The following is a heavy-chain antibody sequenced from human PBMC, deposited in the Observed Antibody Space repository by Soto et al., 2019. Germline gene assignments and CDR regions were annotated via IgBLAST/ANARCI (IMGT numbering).Heavy chain of an antibody. V-gene: IGHV3-7*01. Sequence: EVQLLESGGGLVQPGGSLRLSCAASGFTFSSYWMSWVRQAPGKGLECVANIKEDGSEKYYVDSVKGRFTISRDNAKNSLYLQMNSLRVEDLAVYYCARKNSGTYAFDYWGQGALVTVAA. CDR2: IKEDGSEK. D-gene: IGHD1-26*01. CDR1: GFTFSSYW. CDR3: ARKNSGTYAFDY. J-gene: IGHJ4*02.